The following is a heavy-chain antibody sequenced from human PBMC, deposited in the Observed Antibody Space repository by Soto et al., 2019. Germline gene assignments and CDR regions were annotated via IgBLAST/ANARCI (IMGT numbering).Heavy chain of an antibody. CDR3: ARVISSPSTLFDC. CDR2: IYYSGST. Sequence: PSETLSLTCTVSGGSMNNFFWSWIRQPPGKGLEWIGYIYYSGSTKYNPSLKSRLNISVDTSKNQFSLQLASVTAADTALYYCARVISSPSTLFDCWGRGTLVTVSS. J-gene: IGHJ4*02. V-gene: IGHV4-59*01. D-gene: IGHD2-2*01. CDR1: GGSMNNFF.